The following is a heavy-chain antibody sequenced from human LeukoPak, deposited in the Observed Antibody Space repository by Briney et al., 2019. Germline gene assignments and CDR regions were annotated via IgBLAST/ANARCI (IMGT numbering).Heavy chain of an antibody. CDR3: ARDNYYYDSSGYSAFDI. V-gene: IGHV1-46*01. Sequence: ASVKVSCKASGYTFTSYYMHWVRQAPGQGLEWMGIINPSGGSTSYAQKFQGRVTMTRDTSTSTVYMELSSLRSEDTAVYYCARDNYYYDSSGYSAFDIWGQGTMVTVSS. D-gene: IGHD3-22*01. J-gene: IGHJ3*02. CDR1: GYTFTSYY. CDR2: INPSGGST.